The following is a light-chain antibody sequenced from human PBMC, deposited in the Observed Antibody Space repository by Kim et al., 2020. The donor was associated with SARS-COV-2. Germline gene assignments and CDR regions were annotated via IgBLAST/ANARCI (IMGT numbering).Light chain of an antibody. CDR2: KVS. Sequence: DVVMTQSPRSLPVTLGQPASMSCRSSQSLVHSEGNTYLIWFQQRHDQSPRRLIYKVSIRDSGGPDRFSGSGSGTDFTLKISRVDAQDVVTYYCMQASHWPLTFGPGTKVDI. J-gene: IGKJ3*01. CDR3: MQASHWPLT. V-gene: IGKV2-30*02. CDR1: QSLVHSEGNTY.